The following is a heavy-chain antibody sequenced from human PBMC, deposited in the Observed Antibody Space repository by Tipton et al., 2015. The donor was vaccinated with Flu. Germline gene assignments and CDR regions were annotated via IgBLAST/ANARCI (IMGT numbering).Heavy chain of an antibody. CDR3: ARGVEYSSSSLVYGMDV. D-gene: IGHD6-6*01. CDR1: GFTFSSYG. J-gene: IGHJ6*02. Sequence: SLRLSCAASGFTFSSYGMHWVRQAPGKGLEWVAVIWYDGSNKYYADSVKGRFTISRDNSKNTLYLQMNSLRAEDTAVYYCARGVEYSSSSLVYGMDVWGQGTTVTVSS. V-gene: IGHV3-33*01. CDR2: IWYDGSNK.